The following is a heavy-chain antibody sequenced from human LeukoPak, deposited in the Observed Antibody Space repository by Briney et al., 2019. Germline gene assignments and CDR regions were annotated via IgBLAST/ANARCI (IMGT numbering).Heavy chain of an antibody. CDR1: GGTFSSYA. CDR2: IIPIFGIA. Sequence: GFSVKVSCKASGGTFSSYAISWVRQAPGQGLEWMGRIIPIFGIANYAQKFQGRVTITADKSTSTAYMELSSLRSEDTAVYYCARDHCSGGSCYSRGPWHNWFDPWGQGTLVTVSS. D-gene: IGHD2-15*01. J-gene: IGHJ5*02. V-gene: IGHV1-69*04. CDR3: ARDHCSGGSCYSRGPWHNWFDP.